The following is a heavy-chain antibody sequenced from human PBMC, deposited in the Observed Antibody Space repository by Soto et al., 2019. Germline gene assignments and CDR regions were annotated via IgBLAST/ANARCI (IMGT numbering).Heavy chain of an antibody. J-gene: IGHJ4*02. CDR2: ISVYSGNT. V-gene: IGHV1-18*01. Sequence: ASVKVSCKASGYTFTSYGISWVRQAPGQGLEWMGWISVYSGNTNYAQKLQGRVTMTTDTSTSTAYLELRSLRSVDKAVYYCARDDPSRTGXDYWGQGTLVTVSS. CDR1: GYTFTSYG. CDR3: ARDDPSRTGXDY.